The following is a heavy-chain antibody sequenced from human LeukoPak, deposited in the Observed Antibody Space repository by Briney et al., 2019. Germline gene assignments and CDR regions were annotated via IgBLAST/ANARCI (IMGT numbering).Heavy chain of an antibody. V-gene: IGHV4-4*02. CDR1: GGSISSRNW. Sequence: SGTLSPTCAVSGGSISSRNWWSWVRQPPGKGLEWIGEMYHDGSNNYNPSLESRITISVDKSKNQFSLRLSSVTAADTAVYYCARAERGVCGGDCYDFDYWGQGTLVTVSS. J-gene: IGHJ4*02. CDR3: ARAERGVCGGDCYDFDY. D-gene: IGHD2-21*02. CDR2: MYHDGSN.